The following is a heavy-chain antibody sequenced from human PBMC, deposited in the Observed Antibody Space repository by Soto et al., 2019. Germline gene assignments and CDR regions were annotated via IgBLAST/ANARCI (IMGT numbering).Heavy chain of an antibody. CDR1: GFTFSSFP. Sequence: VGSLRLSCAASGFTFSSFPMHWVRQAPGKGLERVALISYDGSNKYYADSVKGRFTISRDNSKNTLYLQMNSLRAEDTALYYCAREGGVSGWYWGGDYWGQGTPVTV. V-gene: IGHV3-30-3*01. J-gene: IGHJ4*02. CDR2: ISYDGSNK. D-gene: IGHD6-19*01. CDR3: AREGGVSGWYWGGDY.